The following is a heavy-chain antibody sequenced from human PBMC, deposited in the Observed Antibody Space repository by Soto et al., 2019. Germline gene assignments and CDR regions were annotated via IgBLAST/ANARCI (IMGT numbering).Heavy chain of an antibody. CDR1: GHTFTGYA. CDR3: ARAVAVAAAFDY. CDR2: INAGNGNT. D-gene: IGHD6-19*01. V-gene: IGHV1-3*05. J-gene: IGHJ4*02. Sequence: QVQLVQSGAEEKKPGASVKVSCKASGHTFTGYAMHWARQAPGQRLEWMGWINAGNGNTKYSQKFQGRVTITRDTSAGAADMELSSLSSEATAVYYFARAVAVAAAFDYWGQGTLVTVSS.